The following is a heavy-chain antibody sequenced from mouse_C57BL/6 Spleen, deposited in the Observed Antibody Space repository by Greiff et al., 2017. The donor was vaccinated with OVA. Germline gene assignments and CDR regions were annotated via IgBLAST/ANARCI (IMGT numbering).Heavy chain of an antibody. V-gene: IGHV5-17*01. CDR1: GFTFSDYG. J-gene: IGHJ4*01. CDR2: ISSGSSTI. CDR3: ARCPYYCGSSYYMDY. Sequence: EVKLVEPGGGLVKPGGSLKLSCAASGFTFSDYGMHWVRQAPEKGLEWVAYISSGSSTIYYADTVKGRSTISRDNAKNTLFLQMTSLRSEDTAMYYGARCPYYCGSSYYMDYWGQGTSVTVSS. D-gene: IGHD1-1*01.